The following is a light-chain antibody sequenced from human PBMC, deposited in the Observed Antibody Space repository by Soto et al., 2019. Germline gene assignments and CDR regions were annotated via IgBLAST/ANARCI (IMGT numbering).Light chain of an antibody. CDR2: SNN. CDR3: AAWDDSLNGQV. Sequence: QLVLTQPPSTSGTPGQRVTISCSGSSSNIGSNTVNWYQQLPGTAPKLLNNSNNQRPSGVPDRFSGSKSGTSASLAISGLQSEDEADYYCAAWDDSLNGQVFGGGTKVTVL. CDR1: SSNIGSNT. V-gene: IGLV1-44*01. J-gene: IGLJ3*02.